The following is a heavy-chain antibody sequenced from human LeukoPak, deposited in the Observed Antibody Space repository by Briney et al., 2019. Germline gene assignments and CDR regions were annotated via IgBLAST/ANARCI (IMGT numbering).Heavy chain of an antibody. J-gene: IGHJ4*02. CDR3: TTRSGDFWSGFVY. CDR1: GNSLSELS. Sequence: GASVKVSCKVSGNSLSELSIQWVRQAPGKGLECLGGFDPEEAKMVYAQNFQGRVTMTEDTSTQTAYMELSGLTSDDTAVYYCTTRSGDFWSGFVYWGQGTLVTVSS. D-gene: IGHD3-3*01. CDR2: FDPEEAKM. V-gene: IGHV1-24*01.